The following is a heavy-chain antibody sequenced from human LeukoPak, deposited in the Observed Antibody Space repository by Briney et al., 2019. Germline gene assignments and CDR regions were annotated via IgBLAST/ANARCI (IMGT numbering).Heavy chain of an antibody. CDR2: ISSSGSTI. Sequence: GGSLRLSCAASGFTFSSYSMNWVRQAPGKGLEWVSYISSSGSTIYYADSVKGRFTISRDNAKNSLYLQMNSLRAEGTAVYYCAREPALQRSNDYWGQGTLVTVSS. V-gene: IGHV3-48*04. CDR3: AREPALQRSNDY. D-gene: IGHD1-1*01. CDR1: GFTFSSYS. J-gene: IGHJ4*02.